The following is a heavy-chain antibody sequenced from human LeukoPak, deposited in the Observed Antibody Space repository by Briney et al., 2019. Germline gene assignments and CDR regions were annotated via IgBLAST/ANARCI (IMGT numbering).Heavy chain of an antibody. CDR3: ARGGSSWSNNWFDP. CDR1: GGSISSGSYY. D-gene: IGHD6-13*01. V-gene: IGHV4-61*02. Sequence: SQTLSLTCTVSGGSISSGSYYWSWIRQPAGKGLEWIGRIYTSGSTNYNPSLKSRVIISVDTSKNQFSLKLSSVTAADTAVYYCARGGSSWSNNWFDPWGQGTLVTVSS. CDR2: IYTSGST. J-gene: IGHJ5*02.